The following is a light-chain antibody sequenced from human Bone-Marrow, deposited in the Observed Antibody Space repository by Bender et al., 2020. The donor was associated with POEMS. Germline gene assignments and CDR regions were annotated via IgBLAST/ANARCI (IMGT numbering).Light chain of an antibody. CDR2: SSH. J-gene: IGLJ3*02. CDR1: SSNIGAHA. V-gene: IGLV1-44*01. Sequence: QSVLTQPPSASGTPGQRVTISCSGGSSNIGAHAVNWYQHLPGTAPKLLIYSSHRRPSEVPDRSSGSRSGTSASLASRVIQSEDEADYYCAVWDDSLTGWVVGGGTTLTVL. CDR3: AVWDDSLTGWV.